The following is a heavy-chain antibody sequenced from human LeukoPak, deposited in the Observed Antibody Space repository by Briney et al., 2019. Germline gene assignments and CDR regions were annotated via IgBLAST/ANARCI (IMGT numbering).Heavy chain of an antibody. CDR1: GFTLSNFW. J-gene: IGHJ4*02. CDR2: IKQDGSDK. Sequence: GGSLRLSCAASGFTLSNFWMSWVRQAPGKGLEWVANIKQDGSDKNYMDSVKGRFTISRDNAKNSLYLQMNSLRAEDTAIYYCTRVGYIDEGIDYWGQGTLVTVSS. CDR3: TRVGYIDEGIDY. D-gene: IGHD5-24*01. V-gene: IGHV3-7*04.